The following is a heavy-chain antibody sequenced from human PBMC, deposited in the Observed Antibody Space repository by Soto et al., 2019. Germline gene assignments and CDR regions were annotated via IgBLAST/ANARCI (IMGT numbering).Heavy chain of an antibody. CDR3: ATNYYDGSGHYFIFEH. CDR2: IIPIGGTP. J-gene: IGHJ4*02. CDR1: GRTFNNYA. V-gene: IGHV1-69*13. D-gene: IGHD3-22*01. Sequence: SVKVSCKASGRTFNNYAISWVRQAPGIGFEWLGVIIPIGGTPEHAQKFQGRVTISADESTNTAHMELSSLRSEDTAVYYCATNYYDGSGHYFIFEHWGQGTLVTVSS.